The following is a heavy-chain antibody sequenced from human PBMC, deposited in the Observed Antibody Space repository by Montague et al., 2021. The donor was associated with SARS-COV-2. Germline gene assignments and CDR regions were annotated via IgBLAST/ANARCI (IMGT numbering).Heavy chain of an antibody. J-gene: IGHJ4*02. CDR1: GYTFTSYD. CDR3: ARAQYYYDSSGYYPAY. D-gene: IGHD3-22*01. V-gene: IGHV1-8*01. Sequence: SVKVSCKASGYTFTSYDINWVRQATGQGLEWMGWMNPNSGNTGYAQKFQGRVTMTRNTFISTAYMELSSLRSEDTAVYYCARAQYYYDSSGYYPAYWGQGTLVTVSS. CDR2: MNPNSGNT.